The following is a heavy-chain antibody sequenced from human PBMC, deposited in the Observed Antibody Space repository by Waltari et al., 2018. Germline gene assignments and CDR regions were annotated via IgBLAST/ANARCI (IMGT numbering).Heavy chain of an antibody. CDR3: ARHINFWSGYYFDS. D-gene: IGHD3-3*01. V-gene: IGHV4-39*01. CDR1: GASPHHTTHH. CDR2: IYYTGTT. J-gene: IGHJ4*02. Sequence: QLQLQESGPQLVKPSETLSLTCTVSGASPHHTTHHWGWVRQPPGKGLEWIGSIYYTGTTYYNPSLKSRMTISADTSKTQFSLRLSSVTAADTAVYYCARHINFWSGYYFDSWGQGTLVTVSS.